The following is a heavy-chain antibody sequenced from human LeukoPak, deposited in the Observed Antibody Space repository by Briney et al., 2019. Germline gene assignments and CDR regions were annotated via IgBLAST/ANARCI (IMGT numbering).Heavy chain of an antibody. D-gene: IGHD1-26*01. CDR1: GYRFLTYW. Sequence: GESLKISCKASGYRFLTYWIGWVRRMHGKGLEWMRIIYPGDSDTRYSPSFQGQVTISADQSISTAYLQWSSLKASDTAMYYCARGSIVGGDWFDPWGQGTLVTVSS. J-gene: IGHJ5*02. V-gene: IGHV5-51*01. CDR2: IYPGDSDT. CDR3: ARGSIVGGDWFDP.